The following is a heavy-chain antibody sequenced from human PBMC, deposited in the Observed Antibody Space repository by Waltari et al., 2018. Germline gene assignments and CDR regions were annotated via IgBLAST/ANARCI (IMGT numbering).Heavy chain of an antibody. CDR1: GFTFSNAW. D-gene: IGHD3-22*01. V-gene: IGHV3-15*01. J-gene: IGHJ4*02. CDR2: IKSKTDGGTT. Sequence: EVQLVESGGGLVKPGGSLRLSCAASGFTFSNAWMSWVRQAPGKGLEWVGRIKSKTDGGTTDYAAPVKGRFTISRDDSKNTLYLQMNSLKTEDTAVYYCANPPYYYDSSGLGWGQGTLVTVSS. CDR3: ANPPYYYDSSGLG.